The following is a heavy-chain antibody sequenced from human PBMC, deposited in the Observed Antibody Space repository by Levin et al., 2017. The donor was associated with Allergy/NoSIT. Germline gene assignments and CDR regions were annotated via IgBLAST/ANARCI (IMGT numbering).Heavy chain of an antibody. CDR2: RRGKRGRR. J-gene: IGHJ3*02. V-gene: IGHV3-9*01. CDR3: ARLWSSSLDAFDI. D-gene: IGHD6-6*01. CDR1: GFTFDDYA. Sequence: AASGFTFDDYAMHWVRQAPGKGREGGEGRRGKRGRREEEEFEKFRFPLSRDNAKNSLYLQMNSLRAEDTALYYCARLWSSSLDAFDIWVQGTMVTVSS.